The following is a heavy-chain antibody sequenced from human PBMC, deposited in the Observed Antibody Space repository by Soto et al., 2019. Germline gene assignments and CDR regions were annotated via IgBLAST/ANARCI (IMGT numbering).Heavy chain of an antibody. CDR1: GGTFSSYT. J-gene: IGHJ6*03. Sequence: QVQLVQSGAEVKKPGSSVKVSCKASGGTFSSYTISWVRQAPGQGLEWMGRIIPILGIANYAQKFQGKVTITADKSTSTAYIELSRLRSEDTAVYYCAYNGEKGYYYRDVWGKGTTGTVS. CDR2: IIPILGIA. CDR3: AYNGEKGYYYRDV. V-gene: IGHV1-69*02. D-gene: IGHD4-17*01.